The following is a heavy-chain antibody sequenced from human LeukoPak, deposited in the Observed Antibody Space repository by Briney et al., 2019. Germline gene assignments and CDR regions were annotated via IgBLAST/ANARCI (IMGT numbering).Heavy chain of an antibody. J-gene: IGHJ4*02. CDR3: AKGCGGSENCYIIDY. V-gene: IGHV3-30*18. CDR2: ISHDGSQK. Sequence: PGGSLRLSCAASGFIFSTNGVHWVRQASGKGLEWVSSISHDGSQKRYGNSVRGRFTVSRDNSRTTLYLQMDSLRVEDTAVYYCAKGCGGSENCYIIDYWGQGTLVTVSA. D-gene: IGHD2-21*01. CDR1: GFIFSTNG.